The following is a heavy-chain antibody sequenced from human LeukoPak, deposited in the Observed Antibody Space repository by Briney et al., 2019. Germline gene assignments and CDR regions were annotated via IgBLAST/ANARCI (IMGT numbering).Heavy chain of an antibody. Sequence: SETLSLTCIVSGVPINNYYWSWIRQPPGKGLEWIGYIYNSGSTNYNPSLESRVTISVDKSKNQFSLNLSSVTAADTAVYYCARDLGFLEWYPGYWGQGILVTVS. CDR1: GVPINNYY. CDR3: ARDLGFLEWYPGY. J-gene: IGHJ4*02. D-gene: IGHD3-3*01. V-gene: IGHV4-59*01. CDR2: IYNSGST.